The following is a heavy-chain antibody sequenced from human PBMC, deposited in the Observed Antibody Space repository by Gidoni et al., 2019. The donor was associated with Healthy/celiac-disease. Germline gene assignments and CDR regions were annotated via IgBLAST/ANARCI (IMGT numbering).Heavy chain of an antibody. V-gene: IGHV1-2*02. CDR1: GYY. Sequence: GYYMHWVRQAPGQGLEWMGWINPNSGGTNYAQKFQGRVTMTRDTSISTAYMELSRLRSDDTAVYYCARTHGSPAGKGKNWFDPWGQGTLVTVSS. J-gene: IGHJ5*02. D-gene: IGHD1-1*01. CDR3: ARTHGSPAGKGKNWFDP. CDR2: INPNSGGT.